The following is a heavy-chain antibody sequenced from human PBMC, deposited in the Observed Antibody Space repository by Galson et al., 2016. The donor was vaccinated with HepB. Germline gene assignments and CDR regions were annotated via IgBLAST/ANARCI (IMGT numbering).Heavy chain of an antibody. J-gene: IGHJ4*02. Sequence: SLRLSCAASGFTFSSYAMSWVRQAPGKGLEWVSSISSSSSYTNYADSVKGRFTIYRDNAKNSLFLQMNSLRAEDTAVYYCARTDYWGQGTLVTVSS. V-gene: IGHV3-11*06. CDR1: GFTFSSYA. CDR3: ARTDY. CDR2: ISSSSSYT.